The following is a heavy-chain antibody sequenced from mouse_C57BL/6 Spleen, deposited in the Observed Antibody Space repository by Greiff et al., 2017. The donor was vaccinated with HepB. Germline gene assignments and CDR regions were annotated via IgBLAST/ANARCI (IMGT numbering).Heavy chain of an antibody. CDR3: ARDLLPFRYAMDY. CDR1: GYTFTSYW. D-gene: IGHD2-10*01. J-gene: IGHJ4*01. CDR2: IDPSDSYT. V-gene: IGHV1-50*01. Sequence: VQLQQPGAELVKPGASVKLSCKASGYTFTSYWMQWVKQRPGQGLEWIGEIDPSDSYTNYNQKFKGKATLTVDTSSSTAYMQLSSLTSEDSAVYYCARDLLPFRYAMDYWGQGTSVTVSS.